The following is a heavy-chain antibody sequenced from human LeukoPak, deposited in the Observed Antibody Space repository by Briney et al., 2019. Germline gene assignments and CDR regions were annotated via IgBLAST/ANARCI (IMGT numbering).Heavy chain of an antibody. CDR1: GFTLRGYA. CDR3: ARELVREILTGDDDAFDI. CDR2: FGTSNNYI. Sequence: GGTLRPSCAVSGFTLRGYALTWGPQSPGKGLQGCSSFGTSNNYIYYTASPKARFTISRHNAKKSLYLQMNSLRAEDTAVYYCARELVREILTGDDDAFDIWGQGTMVTVSS. J-gene: IGHJ3*02. D-gene: IGHD3-9*01. V-gene: IGHV3-21*01.